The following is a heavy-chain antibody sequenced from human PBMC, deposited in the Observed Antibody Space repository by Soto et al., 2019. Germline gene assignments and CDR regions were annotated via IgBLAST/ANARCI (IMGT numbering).Heavy chain of an antibody. D-gene: IGHD6-19*01. CDR2: IYYSGSI. V-gene: IGHV4-59*01. CDR1: GDTISSLF. J-gene: IGHJ4*02. Sequence: LETLSHTCTGSGDTISSLFWSWIRPPPGKGLEWIGYIYYSGSINYNPSLKSRVTISVDPSKNQFSLRLSSVTAADTAVYYCAKSIWDTSGWKTDYWGQGTLVTVSS. CDR3: AKSIWDTSGWKTDY.